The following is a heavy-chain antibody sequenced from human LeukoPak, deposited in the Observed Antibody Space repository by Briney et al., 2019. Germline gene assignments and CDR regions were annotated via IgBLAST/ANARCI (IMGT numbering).Heavy chain of an antibody. CDR1: GFIFSDHY. D-gene: IGHD2-2*02. Sequence: GGSLRLSCAASGFIFSDHYMEWVRQAPGRGLEWVGRSRNKPNSYTTEYAASVKGRFTISRDDSKNSLYLQMNSLKTEDTAVYYCTRGYCDTANCCTSSRKDMDVWGQGTLVTVSS. CDR2: SRNKPNSYTT. V-gene: IGHV3-72*01. CDR3: TRGYCDTANCCTSSRKDMDV. J-gene: IGHJ4*02.